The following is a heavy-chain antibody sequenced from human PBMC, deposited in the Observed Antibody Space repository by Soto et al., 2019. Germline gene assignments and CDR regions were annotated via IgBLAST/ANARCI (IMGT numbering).Heavy chain of an antibody. J-gene: IGHJ6*02. Sequence: PGGSLRLSCAASGFTFSSYAMHWVRQAPGKGLEWVAVISYDGSNKYYADSVKGRFTISRDNSKNTLYLQMNSLRAEDTAVYYCAKVHYDYVWGSYLYGMDVWGQGTTVTVSS. D-gene: IGHD3-16*02. CDR1: GFTFSSYA. V-gene: IGHV3-30-3*01. CDR2: ISYDGSNK. CDR3: AKVHYDYVWGSYLYGMDV.